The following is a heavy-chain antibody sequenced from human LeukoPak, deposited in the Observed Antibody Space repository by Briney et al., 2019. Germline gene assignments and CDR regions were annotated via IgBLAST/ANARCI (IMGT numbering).Heavy chain of an antibody. Sequence: GGSLRLSYAASGFTFSSYGMHWVRQAPGKGLEWVAVIWYDGSNKYYVDSVKGRFTISRDNSKNTLYLQMNSLRAEDTAVYYCARGNVGIGFYWYFDLWGRGTLVTVSS. V-gene: IGHV3-33*01. D-gene: IGHD7-27*01. CDR2: IWYDGSNK. CDR1: GFTFSSYG. CDR3: ARGNVGIGFYWYFDL. J-gene: IGHJ2*01.